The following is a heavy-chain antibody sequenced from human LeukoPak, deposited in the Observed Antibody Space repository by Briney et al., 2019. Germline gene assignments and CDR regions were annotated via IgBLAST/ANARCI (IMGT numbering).Heavy chain of an antibody. Sequence: GRSLRLSCAASGFTFSRNGMHWVRQTPGKGLEWVAVISYDGSNVYYGDSVKGRFTISRDNSKNTLYLQMNSLRAEDTAVYYCAKIAVASPFFDYWGQGTLVTVSS. CDR1: GFTFSRNG. J-gene: IGHJ4*02. CDR3: AKIAVASPFFDY. D-gene: IGHD6-19*01. V-gene: IGHV3-30*18. CDR2: ISYDGSNV.